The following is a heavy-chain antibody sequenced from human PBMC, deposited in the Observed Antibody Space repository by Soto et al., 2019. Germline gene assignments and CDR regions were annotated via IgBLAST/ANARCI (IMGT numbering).Heavy chain of an antibody. CDR2: IIPIFGTA. CDR3: ARDPVGRLRYFDWLSGRDY. V-gene: IGHV1-69*13. Sequence: SVKVSCKASGGTFSSYAISWVRQAPGQGLEWMGGIIPIFGTANYAQKFQGRVTITADESTSTAYMELSSLRSEDTAVYYCARDPVGRLRYFDWLSGRDYWGQGTLVTVSS. CDR1: GGTFSSYA. J-gene: IGHJ4*02. D-gene: IGHD3-9*01.